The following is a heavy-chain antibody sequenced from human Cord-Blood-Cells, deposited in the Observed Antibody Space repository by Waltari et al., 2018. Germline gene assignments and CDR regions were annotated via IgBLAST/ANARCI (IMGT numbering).Heavy chain of an antibody. V-gene: IGHV3-15*01. CDR3: TTDLDTMVRGVDY. CDR2: IKSKTDGGTT. D-gene: IGHD3-10*01. Sequence: EVQLVESGGGLVKPGGSLRLSCAASGFTFSNAWMSWVRQAPGTGLEWVGRIKSKTDGGTTDYAAPVKGRFTISRDYSKNTLYLQMNSLKTEDTAVYYCTTDLDTMVRGVDYWGQGTLVTVSS. CDR1: GFTFSNAW. J-gene: IGHJ4*02.